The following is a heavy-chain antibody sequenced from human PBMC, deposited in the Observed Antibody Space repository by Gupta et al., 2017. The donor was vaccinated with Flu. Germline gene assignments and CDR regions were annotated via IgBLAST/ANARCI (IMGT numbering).Heavy chain of an antibody. D-gene: IGHD6-13*01. CDR2: IIPNSGGT. Sequence: QAPLVQSGAEVKKPGASVKVSCKASGYTFTGYYIHWVQQAPGQGLEWMGSIIPNSGGTNYAQKFQGRVTMTVDTSINTAYMELNTLRSDDTAVYYCARDVYASIWEYYFDYWGQGTLVTVSS. V-gene: IGHV1-2*02. CDR1: GYTFTGYY. CDR3: ARDVYASIWEYYFDY. J-gene: IGHJ4*02.